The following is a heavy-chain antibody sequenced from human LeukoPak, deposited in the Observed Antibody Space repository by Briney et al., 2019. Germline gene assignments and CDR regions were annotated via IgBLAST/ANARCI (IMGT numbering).Heavy chain of an antibody. V-gene: IGHV3-53*01. CDR1: WFTVSDNC. CDR2: IYGDGDT. D-gene: IGHD3-10*01. Sequence: GVSLRLSCVASWFTVSDNCMSWVRQAPGKGLEWVSVIYGDGDTYFSDSVKGRFTISRDNSKNTLYLQMNSLRAEDTAVYYCARERIYFGSGRDLTDARLFYYYGMDIWGQGTTVTVSS. J-gene: IGHJ6*02. CDR3: ARERIYFGSGRDLTDARLFYYYGMDI.